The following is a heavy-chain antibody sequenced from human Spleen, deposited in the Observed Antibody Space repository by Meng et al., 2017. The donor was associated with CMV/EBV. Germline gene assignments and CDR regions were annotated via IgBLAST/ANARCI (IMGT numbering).Heavy chain of an antibody. CDR2: SSAYNANT. Sequence: ASVKVSCKASGYTFTSYGISWVRQAPGQGLEWMGWSSAYNANTNYVQKLQGRVTMTTDTSTSTAYMELRSLRSDDTAVYYCARDRVVAVGSLVYFDFWGQGTLVTVSS. D-gene: IGHD2-15*01. V-gene: IGHV1-18*01. CDR3: ARDRVVAVGSLVYFDF. CDR1: GYTFTSYG. J-gene: IGHJ4*02.